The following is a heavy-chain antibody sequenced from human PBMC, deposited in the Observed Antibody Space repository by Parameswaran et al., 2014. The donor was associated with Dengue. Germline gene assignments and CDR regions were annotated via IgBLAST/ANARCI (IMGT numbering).Heavy chain of an antibody. CDR3: AKASHRNRYSSGWYYFDY. V-gene: IGHV3-23*01. J-gene: IGHJ4*02. D-gene: IGHD6-19*01. CDR2: ISGSGGST. Sequence: PGKGLEWVSAISGSGGSTYYADSVKGRFTISRDNSKNTLYLQMNSLRAEDTAVYYCAKASHRNRYSSGWYYFDYWGQGTLVTVSS.